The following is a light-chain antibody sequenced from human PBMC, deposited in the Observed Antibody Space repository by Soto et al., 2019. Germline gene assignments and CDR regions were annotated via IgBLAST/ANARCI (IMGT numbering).Light chain of an antibody. V-gene: IGKV3-15*01. Sequence: EVVMTQSPDTLSVSPGERATLSCSASQYVSTNLAWYQQRPGQAHRLLIYGASTRATGIPARFSGSGSVTDSTLTITRLEPDDFAVYYCQHFDNSLFTFGPGTKVDIK. CDR2: GAS. CDR1: QYVSTN. J-gene: IGKJ3*01. CDR3: QHFDNSLFT.